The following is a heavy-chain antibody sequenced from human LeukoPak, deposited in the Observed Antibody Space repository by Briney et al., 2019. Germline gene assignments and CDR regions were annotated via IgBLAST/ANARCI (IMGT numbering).Heavy chain of an antibody. D-gene: IGHD1-1*01. V-gene: IGHV3-30*18. CDR3: AKGTKWEDNYYFDY. CDR1: GFTFSSYG. Sequence: GRSLRLSCAASGFTFSSYGMHWVRQAPGKGLEWVAGISYDGSNKYYADSVKGRFTISRDNSKNTLHLQMNSLRAEDTAVYYCAKGTKWEDNYYFDYWGQGTLVTVSS. CDR2: ISYDGSNK. J-gene: IGHJ4*02.